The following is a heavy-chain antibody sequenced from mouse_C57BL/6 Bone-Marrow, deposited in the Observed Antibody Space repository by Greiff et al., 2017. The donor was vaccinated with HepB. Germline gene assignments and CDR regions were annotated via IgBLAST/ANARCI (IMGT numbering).Heavy chain of an antibody. D-gene: IGHD2-4*01. CDR1: GYTFTSYW. V-gene: IGHV1-55*01. Sequence: QVQLKESGAELVKPGASVKMSCKASGYTFTSYWITWVKQRPGQGLEWIGDIYPGSGSTNYNEKFKSKATLTVDTSSSTAYMQLSSLTSEDSAVYYCAREGGYHYAYWYFDVWGTGTTVTVSS. CDR2: IYPGSGST. J-gene: IGHJ1*03. CDR3: AREGGYHYAYWYFDV.